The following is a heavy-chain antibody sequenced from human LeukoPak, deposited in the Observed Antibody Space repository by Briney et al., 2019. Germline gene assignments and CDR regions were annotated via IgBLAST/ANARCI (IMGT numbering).Heavy chain of an antibody. J-gene: IGHJ4*02. Sequence: GGSLRLSCAGSGFTFNTYWMSWVRQAPGKGLEWVANIKEDGSEKYYVDSVKGRFTISRDNAKNSLYLQMSSLRAEDTAVYYCATEDYGQTFDYWGQGTLVTVSS. D-gene: IGHD4-17*01. CDR1: GFTFNTYW. CDR3: ATEDYGQTFDY. CDR2: IKEDGSEK. V-gene: IGHV3-7*01.